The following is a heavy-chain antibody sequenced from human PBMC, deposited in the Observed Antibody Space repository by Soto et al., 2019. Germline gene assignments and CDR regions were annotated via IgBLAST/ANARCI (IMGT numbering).Heavy chain of an antibody. D-gene: IGHD2-15*01. CDR3: ASGGSCYSRYCYFDY. J-gene: IGHJ4*02. Sequence: LSLTCTVSGGSISSYYWSWIRQPPGKGLEWIGYIYYSGSTNYNPSLKSRVTISVDTSKNQFSLKLSSVTAADTAVYYCASGGSCYSRYCYFDYWGQGTLVTVSS. CDR1: GGSISSYY. V-gene: IGHV4-59*01. CDR2: IYYSGST.